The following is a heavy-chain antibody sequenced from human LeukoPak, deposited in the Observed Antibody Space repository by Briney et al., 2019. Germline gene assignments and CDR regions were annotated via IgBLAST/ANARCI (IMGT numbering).Heavy chain of an antibody. J-gene: IGHJ4*02. Sequence: GGSLRLSCVASGFSFSGSAMHWVRQASGKGLEWVGRIRNEANSYATTYAASVKGRFTISRDNSKNTAYLQMDSLKIEDTALYYCTRTYDFWSDTNFDYWGQGTLVTVSS. V-gene: IGHV3-73*01. D-gene: IGHD3-3*01. CDR3: TRTYDFWSDTNFDY. CDR2: IRNEANSYAT. CDR1: GFSFSGSA.